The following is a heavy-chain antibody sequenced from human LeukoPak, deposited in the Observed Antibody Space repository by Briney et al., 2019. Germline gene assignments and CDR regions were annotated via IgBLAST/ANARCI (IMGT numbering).Heavy chain of an antibody. V-gene: IGHV3-66*01. CDR2: IYGGVNT. D-gene: IGHD5-18*01. CDR3: ARDQYSYAHAAH. J-gene: IGHJ4*02. Sequence: GGSLRLSCAASGFTVSSNYMSWVRQAPGKGLEWVSVIYGGVNTVYADSVKGRFTISRDNSKNTLHLQMNSLRAEDTAVYYCARDQYSYAHAAHWGQGTLVTVSS. CDR1: GFTVSSNY.